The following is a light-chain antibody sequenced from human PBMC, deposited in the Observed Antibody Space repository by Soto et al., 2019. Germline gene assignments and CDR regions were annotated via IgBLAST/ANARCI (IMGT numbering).Light chain of an antibody. J-gene: IGLJ1*01. CDR1: SSDVGGYNY. CDR2: DVS. CDR3: SSYTSSSTLV. Sequence: ALTQPASVSGSPVQSITISCTGTSSDVGGYNYVSWYQQHPGKAPKLMIYDVSNRPSGVSNRFSGSKSGNTASLTISGLQAEDEADYYCSSYTSSSTLVFGTGTRVTVL. V-gene: IGLV2-14*01.